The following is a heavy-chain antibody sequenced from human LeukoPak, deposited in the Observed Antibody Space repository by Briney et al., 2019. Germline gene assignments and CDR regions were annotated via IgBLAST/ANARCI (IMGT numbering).Heavy chain of an antibody. Sequence: SEALSLTCAVYGGSFSGYYWSWIRQPPGKGLEWIGEINHSGSTNYNPSLKSRVTISVDTSKNQFSLKLSSVTAADTAVYYCARGSVDLDYWGQGTLVTVSS. D-gene: IGHD3-9*01. J-gene: IGHJ4*02. CDR2: INHSGST. CDR1: GGSFSGYY. CDR3: ARGSVDLDY. V-gene: IGHV4-34*01.